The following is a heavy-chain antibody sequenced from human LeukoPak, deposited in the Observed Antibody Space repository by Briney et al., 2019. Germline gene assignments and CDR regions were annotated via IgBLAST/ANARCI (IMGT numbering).Heavy chain of an antibody. V-gene: IGHV4-34*01. CDR3: ARPGQSIAARPQYYYYYGMDV. Sequence: MPSETLSLTCAVYGVSFSGYYWRWIRQPPGKGLEWLGEINHSGSTNYNPSRKSRVTISVDTSKNQFSLKLSSVAAADTAVYYCARPGQSIAARPQYYYYYGMDVWGQGTTVTVSS. J-gene: IGHJ6*02. D-gene: IGHD6-6*01. CDR1: GVSFSGYY. CDR2: INHSGST.